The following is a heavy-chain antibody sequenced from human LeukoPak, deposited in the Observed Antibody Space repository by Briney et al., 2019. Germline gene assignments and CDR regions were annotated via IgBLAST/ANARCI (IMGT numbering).Heavy chain of an antibody. J-gene: IGHJ4*02. Sequence: GGSLRLSCAASGFTFSSYAMSWVRQAPGKGLDWVSVISGSGVTTYYADSVKGRFTISRDNSKNTVHLQMSSLRAEDTAVYYCAKGLYSSSSISRIEYWGQGTRVTVSS. CDR2: ISGSGVTT. V-gene: IGHV3-23*01. CDR1: GFTFSSYA. D-gene: IGHD6-6*01. CDR3: AKGLYSSSSISRIEY.